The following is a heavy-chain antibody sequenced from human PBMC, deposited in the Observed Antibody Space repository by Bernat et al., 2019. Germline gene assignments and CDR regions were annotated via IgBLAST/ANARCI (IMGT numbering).Heavy chain of an antibody. CDR2: ISSKADNYAT. CDR3: AEYSSRGRCSSDD. D-gene: IGHD2-15*01. V-gene: IGHV3-73*02. J-gene: IGHJ4*02. CDR1: GFTFSGSA. Sequence: EVQLVESGGGLVQPGGSLKLSCAASGFTFSGSALYWVRQASGKGLEWVGRISSKADNYATADVASVRGRFTISRDESTNTVYLQINSLGTEDIAKCYCAEYSSRGRCSSDDWGQGTLVTVSS.